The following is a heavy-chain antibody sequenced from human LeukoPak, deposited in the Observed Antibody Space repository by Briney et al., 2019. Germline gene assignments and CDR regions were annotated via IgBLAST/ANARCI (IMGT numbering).Heavy chain of an antibody. CDR2: IYTSRST. CDR3: ARFYYYYYYMDV. J-gene: IGHJ6*03. Sequence: SETLSLTCTVSGGSISSGSYYWSWIRQPAGKGLEWIGRIYTSRSTNYNPSLKSRVTISVDTSKNQFSLKLSSVTAADTAVYYCARFYYYYYYMDVWGKGTTVTVSS. CDR1: GGSISSGSYY. V-gene: IGHV4-61*02.